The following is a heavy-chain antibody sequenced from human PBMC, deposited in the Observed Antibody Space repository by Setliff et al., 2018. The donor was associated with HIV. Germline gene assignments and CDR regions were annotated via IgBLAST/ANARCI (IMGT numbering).Heavy chain of an antibody. V-gene: IGHV3-30*02. CDR1: GFTFSNYG. CDR3: AALAAVFDY. CDR2: IRHDGSDK. J-gene: IGHJ4*02. D-gene: IGHD2-15*01. Sequence: GGSLRLSCAASGFTFSNYGMHWVRQAPGKGLEWVAFIRHDGSDKYYADSVKGRFTISRDNSKNTLYLQMNTLRAGDTAVYYCAALAAVFDYWGQGTLVTVSS.